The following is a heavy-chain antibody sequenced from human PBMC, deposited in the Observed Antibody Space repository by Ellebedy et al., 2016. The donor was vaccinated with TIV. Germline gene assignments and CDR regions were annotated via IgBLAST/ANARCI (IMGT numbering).Heavy chain of an antibody. CDR1: GFTFSSYS. Sequence: PGGSLRLSCAASGFTFSSYSMNWVRQAPGKGLEWVSVIYSGGSTYYADSVKGRFTISRDNSKKTLYLQMNTLRAEDTAVYYCAREGGSGSVDYWGQGTLVTVSS. CDR2: IYSGGST. J-gene: IGHJ4*02. V-gene: IGHV3-53*01. D-gene: IGHD3-10*01. CDR3: AREGGSGSVDY.